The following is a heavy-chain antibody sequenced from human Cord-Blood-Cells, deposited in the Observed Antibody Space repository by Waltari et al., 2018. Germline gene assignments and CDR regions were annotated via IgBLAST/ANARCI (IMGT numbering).Heavy chain of an antibody. Sequence: EVQLLESGGGLVQPGGSLRLSCAASGFTFSSYAMSWVRQAPGKGRGWVSAISGSGGSKYYADSVKGRFTISRDNSKNTLYLQMNSLRAEDTAVYYCAKDPWAYSSSSSYHYFDYWGQGTLVTVSS. V-gene: IGHV3-23*01. D-gene: IGHD6-6*01. J-gene: IGHJ4*02. CDR3: AKDPWAYSSSSSYHYFDY. CDR2: ISGSGGSK. CDR1: GFTFSSYA.